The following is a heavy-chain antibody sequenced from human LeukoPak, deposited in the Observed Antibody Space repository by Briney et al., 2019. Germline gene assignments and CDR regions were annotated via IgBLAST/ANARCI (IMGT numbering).Heavy chain of an antibody. CDR2: IYYSGST. J-gene: IGHJ3*02. D-gene: IGHD3-10*01. CDR1: GGSISSGGYY. V-gene: IGHV4-61*08. Sequence: SETLSLTCTVSGGSISSGGYYWSRIRQPPGKGLEWIGYIYYSGSTNYNPSLKSRVTISGDTSKNQFSLKLSSVTAADTAVYYCARSPITMVRGVIKPDAFDIWGQGTMVTVSS. CDR3: ARSPITMVRGVIKPDAFDI.